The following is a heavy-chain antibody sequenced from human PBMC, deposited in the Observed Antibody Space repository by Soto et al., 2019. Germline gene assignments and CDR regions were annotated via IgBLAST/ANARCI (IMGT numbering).Heavy chain of an antibody. CDR1: GFTFSSYW. Sequence: EVQLVESGGGLVQPGGSLRLSCAASGFTFSSYWMSWVRQAPGKGLEWVANIKQDGSEKYNVDSVKGRFTISRDNAKNSLYLQMNSLRAEDTAVYYCARFSAGIFGVVMNEYYFDYWGQGTLVTVSS. V-gene: IGHV3-7*01. J-gene: IGHJ4*02. D-gene: IGHD3-3*01. CDR3: ARFSAGIFGVVMNEYYFDY. CDR2: IKQDGSEK.